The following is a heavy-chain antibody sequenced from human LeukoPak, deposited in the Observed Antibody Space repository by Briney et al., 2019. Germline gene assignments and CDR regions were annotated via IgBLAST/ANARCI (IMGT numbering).Heavy chain of an antibody. Sequence: GRSLRLSCEASGFTFRSSGMHWVRQAPGKGLEWVAVIWYDGSRKYYADSVKGRFTISRDNSKNTLFLQMNSLRAEDTAVYYCARAFGVVSNYYYGLDVWGQGTTVIVSS. D-gene: IGHD3-3*01. CDR1: GFTFRSSG. CDR3: ARAFGVVSNYYYGLDV. J-gene: IGHJ6*02. CDR2: IWYDGSRK. V-gene: IGHV3-33*01.